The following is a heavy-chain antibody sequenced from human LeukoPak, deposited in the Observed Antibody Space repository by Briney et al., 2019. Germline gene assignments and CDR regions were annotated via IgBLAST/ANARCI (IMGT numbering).Heavy chain of an antibody. D-gene: IGHD2/OR15-2a*01. J-gene: IGHJ3*02. CDR2: IKHDASEK. Sequence: GGSLRLSCVASGFTFSDYWMSWVHQAPGKGLEWVAHIKHDASEKYYVDSVKGRFTISRDNAKNSLYLPMNSLRAEDTAVYYCARTTKYSFDIWGQGTMVTVSS. CDR1: GFTFSDYW. CDR3: ARTTKYSFDI. V-gene: IGHV3-7*04.